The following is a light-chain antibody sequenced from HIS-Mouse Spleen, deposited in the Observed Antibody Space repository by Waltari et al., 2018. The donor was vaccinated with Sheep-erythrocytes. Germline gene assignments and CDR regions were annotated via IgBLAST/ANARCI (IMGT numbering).Light chain of an antibody. CDR1: SSDVGGYNY. Sequence: QSALTQPRSVSGSPGQSVTISCTGTSSDVGGYNYVSWYQQHPGKAPKLMIYDVSKRPSGVPVRFSGSKSDNTASRTISGLQAEDEADYYCCSYAGSYNHVFATGTKVTVL. CDR3: CSYAGSYNHV. CDR2: DVS. J-gene: IGLJ1*01. V-gene: IGLV2-11*01.